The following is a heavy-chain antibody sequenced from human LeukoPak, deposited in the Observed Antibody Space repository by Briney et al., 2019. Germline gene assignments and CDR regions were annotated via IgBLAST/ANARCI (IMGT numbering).Heavy chain of an antibody. CDR3: ARGREVATITKGMYYFDY. Sequence: SETLSLTCAVYGGSFSGYYWSWIRQPPGKGLEWIGEINHSGSTNYNPSLKSRVTISVDTSKNQFSLKLSSVTAADTAVHYCARGREVATITKGMYYFDYWGQGTLVTVSS. J-gene: IGHJ4*02. CDR2: INHSGST. V-gene: IGHV4-34*01. D-gene: IGHD5-12*01. CDR1: GGSFSGYY.